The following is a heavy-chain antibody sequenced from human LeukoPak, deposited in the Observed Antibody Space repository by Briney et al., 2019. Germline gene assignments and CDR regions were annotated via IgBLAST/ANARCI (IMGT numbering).Heavy chain of an antibody. D-gene: IGHD6-13*01. CDR1: GFTFSSYA. J-gene: IGHJ4*02. Sequence: GGSLRLSCAASGFTFSSYAMHWVRQAPGKGLEYVSAISSNGGSTYYANSVKGRFTISRDNSKNTLYLQMGSLRAKDMAVYYCARPYSSSWYGPLDYWGQGTLVTVSS. CDR2: ISSNGGST. V-gene: IGHV3-64*01. CDR3: ARPYSSSWYGPLDY.